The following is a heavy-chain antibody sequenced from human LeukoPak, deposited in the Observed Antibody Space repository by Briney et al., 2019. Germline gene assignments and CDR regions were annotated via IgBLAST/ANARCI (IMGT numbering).Heavy chain of an antibody. D-gene: IGHD1-26*01. CDR1: GFTFSSYG. CDR3: ARTSAGSCRT. CDR2: IKQDGSEK. Sequence: PGRSLRLSCAAPGFTFSSYGMHWVRQAPGKGLEWVANIKQDGSEKYYVDSVKGRFTISRDNAKNSLYLQMNSLRAEDTAVYYCARTSAGSCRTWGQGTLVTVSS. J-gene: IGHJ5*02. V-gene: IGHV3-7*01.